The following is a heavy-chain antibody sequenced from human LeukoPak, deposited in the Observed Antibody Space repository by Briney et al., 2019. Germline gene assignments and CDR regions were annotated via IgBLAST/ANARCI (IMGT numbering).Heavy chain of an antibody. J-gene: IGHJ4*02. CDR3: ARDLVLGYAPPSFDY. CDR2: IDPNSGGT. CDR1: GYTFSGYY. V-gene: IGHV1-2*02. Sequence: GASVKVSCKASGYTFSGYYIQWVRQAPGQGLEWIGWIDPNSGGTKYAQKFQGRVTMTSDTSISTAFMDLSSLRSDDTAVYYCARDLVLGYAPPSFDYWGQGTLVTVS. D-gene: IGHD5-12*01.